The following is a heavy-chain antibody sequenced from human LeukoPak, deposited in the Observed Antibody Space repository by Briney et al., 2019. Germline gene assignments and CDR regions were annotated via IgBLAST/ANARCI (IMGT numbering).Heavy chain of an antibody. CDR1: GFTFDDYA. CDR3: AKDKVFGGELDY. Sequence: GGSLRLSCAASGFTFDDYAMHWVRQAPGKGLEWVSGISWNSGTIGYADSVKGRFTISRDNAKNSLYLQMNSLRAEDTALYYCAKDKVFGGELDYWGQGTLVTVSS. D-gene: IGHD3-10*01. CDR2: ISWNSGTI. J-gene: IGHJ4*02. V-gene: IGHV3-9*01.